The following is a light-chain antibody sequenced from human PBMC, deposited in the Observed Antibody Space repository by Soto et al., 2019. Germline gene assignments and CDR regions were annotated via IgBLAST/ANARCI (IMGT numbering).Light chain of an antibody. Sequence: QSALTQPASVSGAPGQSITISCSGTTSDVGSYNRVSWYQHHPGKAPKNIIYEGSKRPSGVSNRFSGSKSGNTASLTISGLRAEDEADYYCCSYAEGTYVLFGGGTKLTVL. V-gene: IGLV2-23*01. J-gene: IGLJ2*01. CDR3: CSYAEGTYVL. CDR2: EGS. CDR1: TSDVGSYNR.